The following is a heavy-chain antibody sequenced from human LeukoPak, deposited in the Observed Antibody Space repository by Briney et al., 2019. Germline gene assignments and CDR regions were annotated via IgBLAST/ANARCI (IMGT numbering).Heavy chain of an antibody. J-gene: IGHJ4*02. Sequence: PSETLSLTCTVSGGSISSYYWSWIRRPPGKGLEWIGEINHSGSTNYNPSLKRRVTISVDTSKNQFSLSLTSVTAADTAVYYCARDGSPSCSGGSCYSIDFWGQGTLVTVSS. CDR1: GGSISSYY. V-gene: IGHV4-34*01. CDR3: ARDGSPSCSGGSCYSIDF. D-gene: IGHD2-15*01. CDR2: INHSGST.